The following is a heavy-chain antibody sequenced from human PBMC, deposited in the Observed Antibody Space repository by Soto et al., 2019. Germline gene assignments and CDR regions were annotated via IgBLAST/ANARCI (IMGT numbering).Heavy chain of an antibody. CDR2: MNPNSGNT. CDR1: GYTFTSYD. CDR3: AREPYYYYYMDV. V-gene: IGHV1-8*01. Sequence: QVPLVQSGAEVKKPGASVKVSCKASGYTFTSYDINWVRQATGQGLEWMGWMNPNSGNTGYAQKFQGRLTMTRNTSISTAYMELSSLRSEDTAVYYCAREPYYYYYMDVWGKGTTVTVSS. J-gene: IGHJ6*03.